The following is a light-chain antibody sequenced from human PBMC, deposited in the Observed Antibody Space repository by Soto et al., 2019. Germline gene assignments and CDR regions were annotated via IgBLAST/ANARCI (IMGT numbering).Light chain of an antibody. CDR1: SNDIGDYNY. J-gene: IGLJ1*01. CDR2: EVT. CDR3: SSYRSSSTPYV. Sequence: QSVLTQPASVSGSPGQSITISCTGTSNDIGDYNYVSWYQQHPGKAPKLMIYEVTNRPSGVSNRFSGSKSGNTASLTISGLQAEDEADYYCSSYRSSSTPYVFGTGTKLTVL. V-gene: IGLV2-14*01.